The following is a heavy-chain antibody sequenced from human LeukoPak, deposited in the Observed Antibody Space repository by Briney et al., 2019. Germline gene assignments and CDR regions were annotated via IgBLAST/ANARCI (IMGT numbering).Heavy chain of an antibody. CDR1: GYSFISYW. J-gene: IGHJ4*02. D-gene: IGHD2-2*01. Sequence: GESLKISCKGSGYSFISYWIGWVRQMPGKGLEWMGIIYPDDSGTTYSPSFQGQVTISADKSISTAYLQWSSLKSSDTAMYYRARRASTPFFDYWGQGTLVTVSS. V-gene: IGHV5-51*01. CDR3: ARRASTPFFDY. CDR2: IYPDDSGT.